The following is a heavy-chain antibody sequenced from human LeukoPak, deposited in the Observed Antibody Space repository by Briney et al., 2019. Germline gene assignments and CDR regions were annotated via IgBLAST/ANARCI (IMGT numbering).Heavy chain of an antibody. Sequence: MTSETLSLTCAVYGGSFSGYYWSWIRQPPGKGLEWIGEINHSGSTNYNPSLKSRVTISVDTSKNQFSLKLSSVTAADTAVYYCARVAGWGVSPYYYYYYGMDVWGQGTTVTVSS. V-gene: IGHV4-34*01. CDR2: INHSGST. D-gene: IGHD3-10*01. J-gene: IGHJ6*02. CDR1: GGSFSGYY. CDR3: ARVAGWGVSPYYYYYYGMDV.